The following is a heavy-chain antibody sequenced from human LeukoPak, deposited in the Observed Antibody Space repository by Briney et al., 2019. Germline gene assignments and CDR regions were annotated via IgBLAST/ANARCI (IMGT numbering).Heavy chain of an antibody. CDR1: GXXFXSYX. V-gene: IGHV3-21*01. J-gene: IGHJ6*02. CDR2: ISSSSSYI. Sequence: GGXLXLSXXASGXXFXSYXMNWVRQAPGKGLEWVSSISSSSSYIYYADSVKGRFTISRDSAKNSLYLQMNSLRAEDTAVYYCARGCSGGSCSSYYYYGMDVWGQGTTVTVSS. D-gene: IGHD2-15*01. CDR3: ARGCSGGSCSSYYYYGMDV.